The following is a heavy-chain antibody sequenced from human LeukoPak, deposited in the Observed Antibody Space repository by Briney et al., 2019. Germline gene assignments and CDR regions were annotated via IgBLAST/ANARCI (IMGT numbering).Heavy chain of an antibody. D-gene: IGHD1-14*01. CDR1: GYTFTSYD. CDR3: ARSSSLNRHQIGY. CDR2: MNPNSGNT. V-gene: IGHV1-8*03. J-gene: IGHJ4*02. Sequence: ASVKVSCKXSGYTFTSYDINWVRQATGQGLEWMGWMNPNSGNTGYAQKFQGRVTITRNTSISTAYMELSSLRSEDTAVYYCARSSSLNRHQIGYWGQGTLVTVSS.